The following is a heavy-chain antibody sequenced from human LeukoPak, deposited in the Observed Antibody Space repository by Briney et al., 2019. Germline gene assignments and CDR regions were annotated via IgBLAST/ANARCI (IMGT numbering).Heavy chain of an antibody. CDR2: IYHSGST. CDR1: GGSISTYY. CDR3: ARGGAARLHFQN. J-gene: IGHJ1*01. D-gene: IGHD6-6*01. Sequence: SETLSLTCTVSGGSISTYYWNWIRQPPGKGLEWIGYIYHSGSTNYNPSLQSRVTISVDTSKNQFSLNLNSVTAADTAVYYCARGGAARLHFQNWGQGTLVTISS. V-gene: IGHV4-59*01.